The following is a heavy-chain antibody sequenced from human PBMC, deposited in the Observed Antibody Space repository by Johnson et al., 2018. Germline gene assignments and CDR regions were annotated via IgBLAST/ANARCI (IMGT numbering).Heavy chain of an antibody. CDR3: AREDRGYSSGYSH. CDR2: INPSVGSP. Sequence: QVQLVESGAEVKKXGASVKVSCKASGYTFTSYYMHWVRLAPGPGLEWMGIINPSVGSPSYEQKFQGRVTMTRDTSTSTVYRELSSLRSEDSAVYYCAREDRGYSSGYSHWGQGTLVTVSS. J-gene: IGHJ1*01. CDR1: GYTFTSYY. V-gene: IGHV1-46*01. D-gene: IGHD3-22*01.